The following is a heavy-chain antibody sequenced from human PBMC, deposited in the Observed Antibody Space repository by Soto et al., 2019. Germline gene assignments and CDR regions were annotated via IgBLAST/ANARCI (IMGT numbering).Heavy chain of an antibody. V-gene: IGHV1-69*01. CDR2: INPMFNST. CDR3: ARKIFASDY. D-gene: IGHD3-9*01. Sequence: QVQLVQSGAEVKKPGSSVKVSCEAPGGTFDHAAITWVRQAPGQGLGWVGGINPMFNSTHYAQKFQGRVTITAEAVTSTAFMELRGLTSDDTAVYYCARKIFASDYWGQGTLLVVSS. CDR1: GGTFDHAA. J-gene: IGHJ4*02.